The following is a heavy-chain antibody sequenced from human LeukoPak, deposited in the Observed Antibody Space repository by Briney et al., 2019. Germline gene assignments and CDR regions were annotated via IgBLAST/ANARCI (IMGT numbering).Heavy chain of an antibody. CDR1: GGTFSSYA. J-gene: IGHJ5*02. Sequence: GASVKVSCKASGGTFSSYAISWVRQAPGQGLERMGRIIPIFGTANYAQKFQGRVTITTDESTSTAYMELSSLRSEDTAVYYCARGAYDSSGCYPYNWFDPWGQGTLVTVSS. CDR2: IIPIFGTA. CDR3: ARGAYDSSGCYPYNWFDP. D-gene: IGHD3-22*01. V-gene: IGHV1-69*05.